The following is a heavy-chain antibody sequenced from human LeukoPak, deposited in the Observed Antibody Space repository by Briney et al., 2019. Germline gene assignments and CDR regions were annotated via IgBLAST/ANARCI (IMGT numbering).Heavy chain of an antibody. D-gene: IGHD6-19*01. J-gene: IGHJ4*02. CDR2: ISSSSSSI. CDR1: GFTFSAYS. Sequence: PGGSLSLSCAASGFTFSAYSMNWVRQAPGKGLEWLSYISSSSSSIYYAHSVKGRFTISRDNTKNSLYLQMNSLRDEDTALYYCARDSTEAGGYFGYWGQGTLVTVSS. V-gene: IGHV3-48*02. CDR3: ARDSTEAGGYFGY.